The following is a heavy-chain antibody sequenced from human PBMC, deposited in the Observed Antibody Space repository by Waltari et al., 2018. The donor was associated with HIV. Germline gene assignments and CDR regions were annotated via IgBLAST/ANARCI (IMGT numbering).Heavy chain of an antibody. CDR2: INTGTGDK. CDR3: ANALGLRAPLDN. J-gene: IGHJ4*02. D-gene: IGHD2-2*01. CDR1: GYTFTDYY. V-gene: IGHV1-2*02. Sequence: QVHLVQPGAEVTKPGASVRVSCKTSGYTFTDYYIPWVRPAPGHGLEWLGWINTGTGDKKYPQAFQCRVTLTRETSIRTAYMGRTSRKSDDTAGYFCANALGLRAPLDNWGQGSLVTGCS.